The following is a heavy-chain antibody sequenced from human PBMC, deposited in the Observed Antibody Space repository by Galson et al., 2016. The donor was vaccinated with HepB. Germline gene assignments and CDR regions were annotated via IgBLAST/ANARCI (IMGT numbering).Heavy chain of an antibody. CDR3: ARDSFDILTGYYSRFFDC. J-gene: IGHJ4*02. Sequence: SLRLSCAASGLTFSYYAMTWVRQAPGMGLEWVSTISGSGSSVYYADSVKGRFTISRDNSKNTLYLQMNSLRAEDTAVYYCARDSFDILTGYYSRFFDCWGLGTLVTVSS. D-gene: IGHD3-9*01. V-gene: IGHV3-23*01. CDR1: GLTFSYYA. CDR2: ISGSGSSV.